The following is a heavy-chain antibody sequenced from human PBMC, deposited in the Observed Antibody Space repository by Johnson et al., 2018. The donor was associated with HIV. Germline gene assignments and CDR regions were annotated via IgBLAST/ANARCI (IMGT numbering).Heavy chain of an antibody. Sequence: VQLVESGGGVVQPGGSLRLSCAASGFTFSSYGMHWVRQAPGKGLEWVAFIRYDGSNKYYADSVKGRFTISRDNSKNTLYLQMNSLRAEDTAVYYCAKDRLRIAAAGGGAFDIWGQGTMVTVSS. CDR2: IRYDGSNK. V-gene: IGHV3-30*02. CDR1: GFTFSSYG. J-gene: IGHJ3*02. D-gene: IGHD6-13*01. CDR3: AKDRLRIAAAGGGAFDI.